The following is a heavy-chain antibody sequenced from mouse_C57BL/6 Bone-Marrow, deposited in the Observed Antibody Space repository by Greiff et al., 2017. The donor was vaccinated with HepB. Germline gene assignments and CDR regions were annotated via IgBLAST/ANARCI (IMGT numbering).Heavy chain of an antibody. CDR1: GFSLTSYG. V-gene: IGHV2-2*01. Sequence: VMLVESGPGLVQPSQSLSITCTVSGFSLTSYGVHWVRQSPGKGLEWLGVIWSGGSTDYNAAFISRLSISKDNSKSQVFFKMNSLQADDTAIYYCARKERYDYDLGAMDYWGQGTSVTVSS. CDR3: ARKERYDYDLGAMDY. D-gene: IGHD2-4*01. CDR2: IWSGGST. J-gene: IGHJ4*01.